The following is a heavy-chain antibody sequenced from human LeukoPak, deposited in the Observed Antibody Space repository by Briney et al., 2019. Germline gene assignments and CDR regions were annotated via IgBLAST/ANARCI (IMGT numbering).Heavy chain of an antibody. CDR1: GFIFSNFW. V-gene: IGHV3-7*01. Sequence: GGSLRLSCAASGFIFSNFWMSWVRQAPGKGLEWVASIKLDGSEKYYVDSVKGRFTISRDNAKNSLFLQMNSLRAEDTAVYYCARSNLRAGLEYWGQGTLVTVSS. CDR3: ARSNLRAGLEY. D-gene: IGHD5-12*01. CDR2: IKLDGSEK. J-gene: IGHJ4*02.